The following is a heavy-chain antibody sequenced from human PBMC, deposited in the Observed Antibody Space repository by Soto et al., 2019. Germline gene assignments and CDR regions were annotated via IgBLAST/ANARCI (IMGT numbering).Heavy chain of an antibody. CDR3: ARNTHCTITNCYLDIFDY. J-gene: IGHJ4*02. D-gene: IGHD2-2*01. CDR1: GFIFSRYW. CDR2: INSDGTGT. V-gene: IGHV3-74*01. Sequence: QLVESGGGLVQPGGSLRLSCAASGFIFSRYWMHWVRQVPGKGLVWVSRINSDGTGTSYADAVKGRFTISRDNTKNTLYLQMNSLRAEDTAVYYCARNTHCTITNCYLDIFDYWGQGTLVTVSS.